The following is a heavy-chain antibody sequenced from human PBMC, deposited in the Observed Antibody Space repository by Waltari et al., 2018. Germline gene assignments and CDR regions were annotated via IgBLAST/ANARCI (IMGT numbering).Heavy chain of an antibody. CDR3: ARVGNDYGALDY. CDR2: ISPTGSTT. Sequence: EVQLEESGGGLVQPGGSLRLSCAASGFTFSSCEMNWVRQAPGKGLEWVSYISPTGSTTYYADSVKGLFSISRDNAKNSLYLQMNSLRAEETAVYYCARVGNDYGALDYWGQGTLVTVSS. CDR1: GFTFSSCE. V-gene: IGHV3-48*03. D-gene: IGHD3-16*01. J-gene: IGHJ4*02.